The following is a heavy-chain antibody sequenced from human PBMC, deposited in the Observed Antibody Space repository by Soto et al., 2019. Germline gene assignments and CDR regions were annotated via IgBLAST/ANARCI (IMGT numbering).Heavy chain of an antibody. Sequence: QITLKESGPTLVKPTQTLTLTCTFSGFSLSTSGVGVGWIRQPPGKALEWLALIYWDDDKRYSPSLKSRLTITKDTSKNQVVLTMTNMDPVDTATYYCAHSPSVYSSGYYPTFDYWGQGTLVTVSS. D-gene: IGHD3-22*01. J-gene: IGHJ4*02. V-gene: IGHV2-5*02. CDR2: IYWDDDK. CDR1: GFSLSTSGVG. CDR3: AHSPSVYSSGYYPTFDY.